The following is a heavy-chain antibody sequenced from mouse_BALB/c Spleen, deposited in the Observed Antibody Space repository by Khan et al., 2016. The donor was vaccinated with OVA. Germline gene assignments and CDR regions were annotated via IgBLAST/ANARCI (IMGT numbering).Heavy chain of an antibody. V-gene: IGHV1S137*01. CDR3: ARPAYDGYYDY. D-gene: IGHD2-3*01. CDR2: ISTYSGNT. J-gene: IGHJ2*01. CDR1: GYTFTDYA. Sequence: QVQLKQSGPELVRPGVSVKISCKGSGYTFTDYAIYWVKQSHAKSLEWVGLISTYSGNTNYNQKFKVKDTMTVDKSSSTAYMELARLTSEDSAIYYCARPAYDGYYDYWGQGTTLTVSS.